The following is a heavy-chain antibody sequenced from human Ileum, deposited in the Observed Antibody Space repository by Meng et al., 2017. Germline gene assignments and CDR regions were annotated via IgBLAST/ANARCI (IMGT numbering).Heavy chain of an antibody. CDR1: GFTFRNYP. V-gene: IGHV1-3*01. CDR2: INAGNGNI. Sequence: QVQLVKSGAEGKKVGASVKVSCTASGFTFRNYPLHWVRQAPGQRPEWMGWINAGNGNIKISQKFQGRITITSDTSATAYMELSSLRSEDTAVYFCARENDNWNYFDYWGQGSLVTVSS. CDR3: ARENDNWNYFDY. J-gene: IGHJ4*02. D-gene: IGHD1-1*01.